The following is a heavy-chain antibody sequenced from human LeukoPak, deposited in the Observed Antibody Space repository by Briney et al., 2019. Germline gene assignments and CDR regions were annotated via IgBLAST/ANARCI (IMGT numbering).Heavy chain of an antibody. CDR3: AREDIAVAADY. CDR2: INAGNGNT. V-gene: IGHV1-3*01. CDR1: GYTFTSYA. Sequence: GASVKVSCKASGYTFTSYAMHWARQAPGQRLEWMGWINAGNGNTKYSQKFQGRVTITRDTSASTAYMELSSLRSEDTAVYYCAREDIAVAADYWGQGTLVTVSS. D-gene: IGHD6-19*01. J-gene: IGHJ4*02.